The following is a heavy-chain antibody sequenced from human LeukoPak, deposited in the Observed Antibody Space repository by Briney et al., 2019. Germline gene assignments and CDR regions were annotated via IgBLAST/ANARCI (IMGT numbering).Heavy chain of an antibody. CDR2: ISAYDGSK. Sequence: ASVNVSCKTSGYTLTSYVISWVRQAPGQGLKWMGWISAYDGSKKYAQNLQGRVTMTIDRSSTTAYMELRSLGSDDTAVYYCERIPVAGTLGLRGQNSYYYYSLDVWRQGTTVTV. CDR3: ERIPVAGTLGLRGQNSYYYYSLDV. V-gene: IGHV1-18*01. CDR1: GYTLTSYV. J-gene: IGHJ6*02. D-gene: IGHD6-19*01.